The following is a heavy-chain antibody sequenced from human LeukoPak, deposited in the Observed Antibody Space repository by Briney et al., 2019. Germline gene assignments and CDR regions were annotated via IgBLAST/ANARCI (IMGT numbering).Heavy chain of an antibody. V-gene: IGHV3-74*01. CDR2: INSDGSSR. D-gene: IGHD6-19*01. J-gene: IGHJ4*02. CDR1: AFTFSSYW. Sequence: GGSLRLSCATSAFTFSSYWMHWVRQAPGKGLVWVSRINSDGSSRSYADYVKGRFTISRDDAKNTLYLQMSSLSVDDTAIYYCTRGSPGYSSSSLDFWGQGILVTVS. CDR3: TRGSPGYSSSSLDF.